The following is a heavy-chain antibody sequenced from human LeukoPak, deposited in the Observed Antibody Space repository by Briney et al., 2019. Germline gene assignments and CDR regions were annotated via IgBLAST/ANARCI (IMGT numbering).Heavy chain of an antibody. J-gene: IGHJ4*02. D-gene: IGHD3-22*01. CDR3: ARDPYSSGYYVY. V-gene: IGHV3-53*01. CDR2: IYSGGST. Sequence: GGSLRLSCAASGFTVSSNYMSWVCQAPGKGLEWVSVIYSGGSTYYADSVKGRFTISRDNSKNTLYLQMNSLRAEDTAVYYCARDPYSSGYYVYWGQGTLVTVSS. CDR1: GFTVSSNY.